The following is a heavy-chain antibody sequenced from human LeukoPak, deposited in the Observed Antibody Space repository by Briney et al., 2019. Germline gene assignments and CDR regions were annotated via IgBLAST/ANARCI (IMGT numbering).Heavy chain of an antibody. CDR1: GFIFSNYG. V-gene: IGHV3-30*02. J-gene: IGHJ4*02. D-gene: IGHD5-24*01. Sequence: GGSLRLSCTTSGFIFSNYGMHWVHQAPGKGLEWVAFIRHDGSNKYYADSVKGRCTISRDNSKKTVYLQMNSLRTEDTAVYYCAKDRWLQGYFDYWGQGTLVTVSS. CDR2: IRHDGSNK. CDR3: AKDRWLQGYFDY.